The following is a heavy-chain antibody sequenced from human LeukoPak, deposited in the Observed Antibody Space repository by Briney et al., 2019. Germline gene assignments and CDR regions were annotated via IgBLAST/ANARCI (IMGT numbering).Heavy chain of an antibody. D-gene: IGHD3-10*01. J-gene: IGHJ5*01. V-gene: IGHV1-18*01. CDR1: GYTFTSYG. CDR2: ISSYNGNT. CDR3: ARVSGTTSFGNYWFDS. Sequence: ASVKVSCKASGYTFTSYGISWVRQAPGQGLEWMGWISSYNGNTNYAQKLQGRVTMSTDTSTGTAYMELSSLRSDDTAVYYCARVSGTTSFGNYWFDSWGRGTLVTVSS.